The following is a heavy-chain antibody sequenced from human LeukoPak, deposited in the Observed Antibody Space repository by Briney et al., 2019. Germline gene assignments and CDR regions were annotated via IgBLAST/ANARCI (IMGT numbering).Heavy chain of an antibody. CDR2: IYYIRNT. J-gene: IGHJ4*02. CDR3: ARTQSQSGSYRYYFGY. V-gene: IGHV4-61*08. CDR1: GGSVGSAGYY. D-gene: IGHD1-26*01. Sequence: PSETLSLTCTVSGGSVGSAGYYWSWIRQPPGGGLEWIGYIYYIRNTNYNPSLKSRVTMSLDPSKDQFSLKLNSVTAADTAVYYCARTQSQSGSYRYYFGYWGQGTLVTVSS.